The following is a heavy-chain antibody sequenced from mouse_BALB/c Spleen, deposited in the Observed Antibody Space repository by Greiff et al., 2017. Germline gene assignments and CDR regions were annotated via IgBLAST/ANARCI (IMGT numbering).Heavy chain of an antibody. CDR2: ISYSGST. D-gene: IGHD2-4*01. CDR1: GYSITSDYA. V-gene: IGHV3-2*02. Sequence: EVQRVESGPGLVKPSQSLSLTCTVTGYSITSDYAWNWIRQFPGNKLEWMGYISYSGSTSYNPSLKSRISITRDTSKNQFFLQLNSVTTEDTATYYCARRRLRDAMDYWGQGTSVTVSS. J-gene: IGHJ4*01. CDR3: ARRRLRDAMDY.